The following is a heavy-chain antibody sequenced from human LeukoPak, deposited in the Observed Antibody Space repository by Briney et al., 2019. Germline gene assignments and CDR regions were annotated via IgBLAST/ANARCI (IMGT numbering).Heavy chain of an antibody. D-gene: IGHD3-3*01. Sequence: ASVKVSCKSSGYTFTGYYMHWVRQLPGQGVEWMGWINHNSGGTNYAHKLQGRATMPPDTSPSTAYMELRSLRSDDTAVYYCARDLRRITIFGVVITTDYYYYYMDGWGKGTTVTVSS. J-gene: IGHJ6*03. CDR1: GYTFTGYY. CDR2: INHNSGGT. V-gene: IGHV1-2*07. CDR3: ARDLRRITIFGVVITTDYYYYYMDG.